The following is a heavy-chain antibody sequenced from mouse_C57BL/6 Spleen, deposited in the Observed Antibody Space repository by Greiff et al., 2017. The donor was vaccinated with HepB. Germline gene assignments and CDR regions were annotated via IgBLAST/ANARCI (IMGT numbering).Heavy chain of an antibody. Sequence: EVKLMESGGGLVKPGGSLKLSCAASGFTFSDYGMHWVRQAPEKGLEWVAYISSGSSTIYYADTVKGRFTISRDNAKNTLFLQMTSLRSEDTAMYYCARSDYGPCAYWGQGTLVTVSA. CDR2: ISSGSSTI. J-gene: IGHJ3*01. CDR1: GFTFSDYG. D-gene: IGHD2-4*01. V-gene: IGHV5-17*01. CDR3: ARSDYGPCAY.